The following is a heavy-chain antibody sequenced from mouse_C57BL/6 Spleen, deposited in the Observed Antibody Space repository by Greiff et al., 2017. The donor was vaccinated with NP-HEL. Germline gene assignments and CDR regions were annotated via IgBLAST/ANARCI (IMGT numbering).Heavy chain of an antibody. CDR1: GYTFTSYT. J-gene: IGHJ4*01. CDR2: INPSSGYT. V-gene: IGHV1-4*01. CDR3: ARNWEGAMDY. D-gene: IGHD4-1*01. Sequence: QVQLQQSGAELARPGASVKMSCKASGYTFTSYTMHWVKQRPGQGLEWIGYINPSSGYTKYNQKFKDKATLTADKSSSTAYMQLSSLTSEDSAVYYGARNWEGAMDYWGQGTSVTVSS.